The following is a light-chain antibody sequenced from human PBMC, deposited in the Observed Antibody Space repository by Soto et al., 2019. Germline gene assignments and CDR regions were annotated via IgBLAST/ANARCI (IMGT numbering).Light chain of an antibody. J-gene: IGKJ5*01. Sequence: DIQMTQSPSSLSASVGDRVTITCRASQSISSYLNWYQQKPGKAPKLLIFAASSLQSGVPSRFSGGGSGTDFTLTISSLQPEDFATYYCQQSDSTQITFGQGTRLEIK. V-gene: IGKV1-39*01. CDR1: QSISSY. CDR2: AAS. CDR3: QQSDSTQIT.